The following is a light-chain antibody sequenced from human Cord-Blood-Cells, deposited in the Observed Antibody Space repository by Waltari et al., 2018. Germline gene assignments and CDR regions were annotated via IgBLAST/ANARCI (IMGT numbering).Light chain of an antibody. V-gene: IGKV1-39*01. CDR3: QQSYSTPYT. CDR1: QSISSY. J-gene: IGKJ2*01. Sequence: DIQMTQSPSSLSASVGDRVTITCRASQSISSYLNWYQHKPGKAPKLLIYAASSLQSGVLSRFSGSGSGTDFTLTISSLQPEDFATYYCQQSYSTPYTFGQGTKLEIK. CDR2: AAS.